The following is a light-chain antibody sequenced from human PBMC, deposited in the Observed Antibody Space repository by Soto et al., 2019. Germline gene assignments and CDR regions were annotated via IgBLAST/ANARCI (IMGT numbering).Light chain of an antibody. CDR3: QQRSNWPRT. J-gene: IGKJ1*01. CDR2: DAS. V-gene: IGKV3-11*01. CDR1: QSVGSD. Sequence: EIVMTQSPATLSVSPGERATLSCRASQSVGSDLAWYQQKPGQALRLLMYDASNRATGIPARFSGSGSGTDFTLTISSLEPEDFAVYYCQQRSNWPRTFGQGTKVDIK.